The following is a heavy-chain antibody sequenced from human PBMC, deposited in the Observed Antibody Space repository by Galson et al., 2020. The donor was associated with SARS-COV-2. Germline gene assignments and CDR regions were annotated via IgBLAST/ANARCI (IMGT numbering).Heavy chain of an antibody. CDR2: ISGGGGST. CDR1: GFTFSNYA. CDR3: AKYPLGGQQLLRYGVFFEY. V-gene: IGHV3-23*01. D-gene: IGHD6-13*01. J-gene: IGHJ4*02. Sequence: TGGSLRLSCAASGFTFSNYAMIWVRQAPGKGLECVSGISGGGGSTYYADPVKGRFTISRDNSKNTLYLQMNSLRAEDTAVYYCAKYPLGGQQLLRYGVFFEYWGQGTVVTVSS.